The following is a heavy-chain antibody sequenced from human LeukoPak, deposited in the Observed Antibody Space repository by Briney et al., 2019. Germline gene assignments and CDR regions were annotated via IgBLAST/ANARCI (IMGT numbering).Heavy chain of an antibody. CDR3: ARRTGYCSGGSCYVGPYYFDY. D-gene: IGHD2-15*01. Sequence: SETLSLTCTVSGGSISSGGYYWSWIRQHPGKGLEWIGYIYYSGSTYYNPSLKSRVTISVGTSKNQFSLKLSSVTAADTAVYYCARRTGYCSGGSCYVGPYYFDYWGQGTLVTVSS. CDR1: GGSISSGGYY. V-gene: IGHV4-31*03. CDR2: IYYSGST. J-gene: IGHJ4*02.